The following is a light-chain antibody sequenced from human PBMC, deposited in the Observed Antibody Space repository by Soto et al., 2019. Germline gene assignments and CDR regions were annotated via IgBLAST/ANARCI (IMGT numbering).Light chain of an antibody. CDR1: SGHSSYI. J-gene: IGLJ2*01. Sequence: QLVLTQSSSASASLGSSVKLTCTLSSGHSSYIIAWHQQQPGKAPRYLMKLEGSGSYNKGSGVPDRFSGSSSGADRYLTISNLKSEDDADYYCETWDSKIHVVFGGWTKATV. V-gene: IGLV4-60*03. CDR2: LEGSGSY. CDR3: ETWDSKIHVV.